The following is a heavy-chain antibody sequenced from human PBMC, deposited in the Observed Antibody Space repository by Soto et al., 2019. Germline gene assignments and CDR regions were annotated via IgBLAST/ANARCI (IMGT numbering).Heavy chain of an antibody. CDR1: GYTFTNYG. D-gene: IGHD3-16*01. V-gene: IGHV1-18*01. Sequence: QVQLVQSGAEVKKPGASVKVSCKASGYTFTNYGISWVRQAPGQGLEWMGWISAYNGNTNYAQKLQVRVTMTTDTSTCTAYMELRSLISDDTSVYYCARDGALGEDYYYYGMDVWGQGTTVTVSS. CDR2: ISAYNGNT. CDR3: ARDGALGEDYYYYGMDV. J-gene: IGHJ6*02.